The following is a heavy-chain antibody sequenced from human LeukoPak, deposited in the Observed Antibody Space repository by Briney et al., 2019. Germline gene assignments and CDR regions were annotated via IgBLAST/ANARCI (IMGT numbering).Heavy chain of an antibody. CDR2: INHSGST. CDR1: GGSFSGYY. Sequence: ASETLSLTCAVYGGSFSGYYWSWIRQPPGKGLEWIGEINHSGSTNYNPSLKSRVTISVDTSKNQFSLKLSSVTAADTAVYYCAKGALRYFDWPTGEFDYWGQGTLVTVSS. J-gene: IGHJ4*02. CDR3: AKGALRYFDWPTGEFDY. V-gene: IGHV4-34*01. D-gene: IGHD3-9*01.